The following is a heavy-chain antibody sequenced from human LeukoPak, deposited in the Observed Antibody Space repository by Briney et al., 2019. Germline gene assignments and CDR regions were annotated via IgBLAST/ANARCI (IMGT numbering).Heavy chain of an antibody. CDR3: AKDSSTVRGEFDY. J-gene: IGHJ4*02. Sequence: GGSLRLSCAASGLTFSNYAMSWVRLAPGQGLEWVSGISDSGGGSYYADSVKGRFTISRDNSKNTLYLQMDSLRAEETAVYYCAKDSSTVRGEFDYWGQGTLVTVSS. CDR2: ISDSGGGS. D-gene: IGHD3-10*01. V-gene: IGHV3-23*01. CDR1: GLTFSNYA.